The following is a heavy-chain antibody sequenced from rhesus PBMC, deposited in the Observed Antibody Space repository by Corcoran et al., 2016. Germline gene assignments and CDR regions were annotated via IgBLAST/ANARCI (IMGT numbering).Heavy chain of an antibody. D-gene: IGHD6S26*01. Sequence: QVQLQESGPGLVKPSETLSLTCAVSGGSISGGYVWSWLRPPPGKGLEWIGYIYGSSGSTNYNPSVKNRVTISKDTSKNQFSLKLSSVTAADTAVYYCARRSSGWSIFDYWGQGVLVTVSS. J-gene: IGHJ4*01. V-gene: IGHV4-76*01. CDR1: GGSISGGYV. CDR3: ARRSSGWSIFDY. CDR2: IYGSSGST.